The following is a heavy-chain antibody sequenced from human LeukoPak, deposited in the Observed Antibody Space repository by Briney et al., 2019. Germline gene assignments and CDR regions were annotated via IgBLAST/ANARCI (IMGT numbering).Heavy chain of an antibody. J-gene: IGHJ4*02. D-gene: IGHD3-22*01. CDR3: VREVVITMIVVVITPLFDY. CDR2: INHSGST. Sequence: SETLSLTCAVYGGSFSGYYWSWIRQPPGKGLEWIGEINHSGSTNYNPSLKSRVTISVDTSKNQFSLKLSSVTAADTAVYYCVREVVITMIVVVITPLFDYWGQGTLVTVSS. V-gene: IGHV4-34*01. CDR1: GGSFSGYY.